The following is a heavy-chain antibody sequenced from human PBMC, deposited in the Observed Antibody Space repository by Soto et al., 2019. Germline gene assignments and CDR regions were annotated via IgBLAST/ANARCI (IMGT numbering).Heavy chain of an antibody. Sequence: PGESLRISCRGSEYSFTGDWIGWRRQMRGKGLEWMGIIYPGDSDTRYSPSFQGQVTISADKSISTAYLQWSSLKASDTAMYYCARQYSGSYYYYGMDVWGQGTTVTVSS. D-gene: IGHD1-26*01. CDR3: ARQYSGSYYYYGMDV. CDR2: IYPGDSDT. V-gene: IGHV5-51*01. J-gene: IGHJ6*02. CDR1: EYSFTGDW.